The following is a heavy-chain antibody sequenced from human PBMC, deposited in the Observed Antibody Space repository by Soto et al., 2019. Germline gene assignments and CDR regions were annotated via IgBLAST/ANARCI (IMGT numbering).Heavy chain of an antibody. CDR2: ISYSGST. CDR1: GGSISSVHYY. V-gene: IGHV4-31*03. D-gene: IGHD2-8*01. Sequence: QVQLQESGPGLVKPSETLSLNCTVAGGSISSVHYYWSWIRQHPGKGLEWLGYISYSGSTLYKPSLKSRLTVSVDTSKNRFSLKLTAVTAADTAAYYCARSAQWNAFDIWGQGTMVIVSS. CDR3: ARSAQWNAFDI. J-gene: IGHJ3*02.